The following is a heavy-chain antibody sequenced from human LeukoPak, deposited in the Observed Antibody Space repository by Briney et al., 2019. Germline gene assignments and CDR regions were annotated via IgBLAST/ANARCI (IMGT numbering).Heavy chain of an antibody. V-gene: IGHV1-69*02. D-gene: IGHD2-2*01. CDR3: AIVEAGCSSTSCYDY. CDR1: GGPLSSYT. CDR2: IIPILGIA. J-gene: IGHJ4*02. Sequence: SVKVSCKASGGPLSSYTISWVRQAPGQGLEWMGRIIPILGIANYAQKFQGRVTITADKSTSTAYMELSSLRSEDTAVYYCAIVEAGCSSTSCYDYWGQGTLVTVSS.